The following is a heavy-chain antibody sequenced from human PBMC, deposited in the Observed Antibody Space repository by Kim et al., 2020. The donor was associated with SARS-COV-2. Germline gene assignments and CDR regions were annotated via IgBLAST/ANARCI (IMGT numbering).Heavy chain of an antibody. CDR3: AKGSGGIAAAVVLFDY. CDR2: ISWDGGST. D-gene: IGHD6-13*01. CDR1: GFTFDDYT. J-gene: IGHJ4*02. V-gene: IGHV3-43*01. Sequence: GGSLRLSCAASGFTFDDYTMHWVRQAPGKGLEWVSLISWDGGSTYYADSVKGRFTISRDNSKNSLYLQMNSLRTEDTALYYCAKGSGGIAAAVVLFDYWGQGTLVTVSS.